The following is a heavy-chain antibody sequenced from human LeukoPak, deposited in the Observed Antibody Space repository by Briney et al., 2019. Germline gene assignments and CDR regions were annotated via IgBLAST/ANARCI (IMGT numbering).Heavy chain of an antibody. CDR3: ARDYHYDFWSSQAYFQH. CDR1: GGSLSSHS. V-gene: IGHV4-59*11. CDR2: IFYSGST. D-gene: IGHD3-3*01. J-gene: IGHJ1*01. Sequence: SQTLSLTCTVSGGSLSSHSASWIRQPPGRGLEWVGYIFYSGSTNYNPSLKSRVTISVDTSKNQFSLKLSSVTAADTAVYYCARDYHYDFWSSQAYFQHWGQGTLVTVSS.